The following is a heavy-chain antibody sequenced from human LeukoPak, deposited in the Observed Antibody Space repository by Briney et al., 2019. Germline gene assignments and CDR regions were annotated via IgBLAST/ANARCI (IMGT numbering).Heavy chain of an antibody. V-gene: IGHV1-3*01. CDR3: ASLPFYGSGSYPGSNDY. J-gene: IGHJ4*02. Sequence: ASVKVSCKASGYTFTSYAMHWVRQAPGQRLEWMGWINAGNGNTKYSQKFQGRVTITADESTSTAYMELSSLRSEDTAVYYCASLPFYGSGSYPGSNDYWGQGTLVTVSS. CDR2: INAGNGNT. CDR1: GYTFTSYA. D-gene: IGHD3-10*01.